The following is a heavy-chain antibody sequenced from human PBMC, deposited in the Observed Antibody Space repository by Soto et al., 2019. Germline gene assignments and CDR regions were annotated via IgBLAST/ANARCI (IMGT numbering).Heavy chain of an antibody. V-gene: IGHV3-48*03. CDR3: ARVGSAVAGFDY. CDR2: ISSSGSTI. J-gene: IGHJ4*02. Sequence: PGGSLRLSCAASGFTFSSYEMNWVRQAPGKGLEWVSYISSSGSTIYYADSVKGRFTISRDNAKNSLYLQMNSLRAEDTAVYYCARVGSAVAGFDYWGQGTLVTVSS. D-gene: IGHD6-19*01. CDR1: GFTFSSYE.